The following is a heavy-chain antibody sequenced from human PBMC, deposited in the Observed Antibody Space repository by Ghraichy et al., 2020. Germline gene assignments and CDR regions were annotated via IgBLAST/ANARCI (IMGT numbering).Heavy chain of an antibody. CDR3: ARGGIGATHIMDPMATAGSFGC. J-gene: IGHJ4*02. Sequence: SETLSLTCTVSGGSISFYYWSWIRQPPGKGLEWIGYIYYTGSTYYNPSLKSRVTISVDTSKNQFSLKLSSVTAADTAVYYCARGGIGATHIMDPMATAGSFGCWGQGSLVTVSS. V-gene: IGHV4-59*01. CDR1: GGSISFYY. CDR2: IYYTGST. D-gene: IGHD6-13*01.